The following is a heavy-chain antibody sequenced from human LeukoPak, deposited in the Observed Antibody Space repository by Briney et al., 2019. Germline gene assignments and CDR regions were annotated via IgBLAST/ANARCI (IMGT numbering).Heavy chain of an antibody. CDR3: AKDICTSTNCYVSYYYYGVDV. V-gene: IGHV3-9*01. Sequence: GGSLRLSCAASGFTFDNHGMHWVRQAPGRGLEWVSGISWNSGSIGYADSVKGRFTISRDNAKNSLYLQMNSLRPEDTALYYCAKDICTSTNCYVSYYYYGVDVWGQGTTVTVSS. CDR2: ISWNSGSI. J-gene: IGHJ6*02. CDR1: GFTFDNHG. D-gene: IGHD2-2*01.